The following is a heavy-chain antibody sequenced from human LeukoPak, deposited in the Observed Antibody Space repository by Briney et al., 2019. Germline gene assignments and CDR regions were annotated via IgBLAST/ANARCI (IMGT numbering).Heavy chain of an antibody. Sequence: PGGSLRLSCAASGFTFSSYGMHWVRQAPGKGLEWVAVISYDGSSKYYADSVKGRFTISRDNSKNTLYLQMNSLRAEDTAVYYCATDIVVVVAAQPFDYWGQGTLVTVSS. CDR3: ATDIVVVVAAQPFDY. CDR2: ISYDGSSK. D-gene: IGHD2-15*01. J-gene: IGHJ4*02. V-gene: IGHV3-30*03. CDR1: GFTFSSYG.